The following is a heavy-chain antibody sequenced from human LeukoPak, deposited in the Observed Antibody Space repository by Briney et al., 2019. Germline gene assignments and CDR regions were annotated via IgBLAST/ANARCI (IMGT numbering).Heavy chain of an antibody. CDR3: ARGELTTVTSYYYYGMDV. J-gene: IGHJ6*02. D-gene: IGHD4-17*01. Sequence: GGPLRLSCAASGFTFSSYSMNWVRQAPGKGLEWVSSISSSSSYIYYADSVKGRFTISRDNAKNSLYLQMNSLRAEDTAVYYCARGELTTVTSYYYYGMDVWGQGTTVTVSS. CDR1: GFTFSSYS. CDR2: ISSSSSYI. V-gene: IGHV3-21*01.